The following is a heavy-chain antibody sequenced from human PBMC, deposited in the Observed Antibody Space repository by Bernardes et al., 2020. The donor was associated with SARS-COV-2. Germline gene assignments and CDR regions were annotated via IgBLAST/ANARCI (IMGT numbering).Heavy chain of an antibody. J-gene: IGHJ6*02. CDR3: AGSSCGIDCYIGGLRSWDYGMDV. CDR1: GGSISSISYY. D-gene: IGHD2-21*02. Sequence: SETLSLTCTVPGGSISSISYYWGWIRQPPGKGLEWIGSIYPSGNSYYNPSVQSRVTESVYTSKNQFSLRLSFVTAADTAVYYCAGSSCGIDCYIGGLRSWDYGMDVWGQGTTVTVSS. V-gene: IGHV4-39*01. CDR2: IYPSGNS.